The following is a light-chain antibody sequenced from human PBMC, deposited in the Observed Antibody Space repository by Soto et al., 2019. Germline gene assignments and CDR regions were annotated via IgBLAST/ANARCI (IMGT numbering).Light chain of an antibody. Sequence: DIQMTQSPSSLSASVGDRVTITCQASQGITNYLNWYQQKPGKAPKLLIYGASNLETGVPSRFSGSGSGTDFTLTISSLQPDDFATYYCQQYNSYSTFGQGTKVDI. V-gene: IGKV1-33*01. CDR1: QGITNY. CDR2: GAS. CDR3: QQYNSYST. J-gene: IGKJ1*01.